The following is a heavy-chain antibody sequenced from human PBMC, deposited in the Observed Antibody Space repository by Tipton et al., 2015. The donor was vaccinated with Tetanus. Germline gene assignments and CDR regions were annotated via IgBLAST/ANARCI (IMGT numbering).Heavy chain of an antibody. CDR2: IYYSGST. CDR3: ARGGISASWGGLYY. V-gene: IGHV4-39*07. D-gene: IGHD3-16*01. Sequence: TLSLTCTVSGDSISSSHYYWGWVRQPPGKGLEWIGSIYYSGSTNYNPSLKSRVTISVDTSKNQFSLKLSSVTAADRAEYYCARGGISASWGGLYYWGQGTLVTVSS. J-gene: IGHJ4*02. CDR1: GDSISSSHYY.